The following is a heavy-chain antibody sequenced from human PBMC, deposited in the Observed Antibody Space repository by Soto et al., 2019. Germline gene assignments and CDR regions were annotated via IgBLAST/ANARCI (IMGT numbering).Heavy chain of an antibody. D-gene: IGHD1-26*01. CDR3: ASRGSGSYGDY. V-gene: IGHV3-23*01. CDR2: IGGSGGST. J-gene: IGHJ4*02. CDR1: GVTFSSYA. Sequence: EMQLLESGGGLVQPGGSLRLSCAASGVTFSSYAMRWVRQAPGKGLEWVSAIGGSGGSTSYADSVKGRFTISRDNFKIALYLQMNRLRAGETVVYYCASRGSGSYGDYWGQGTLSIVSS.